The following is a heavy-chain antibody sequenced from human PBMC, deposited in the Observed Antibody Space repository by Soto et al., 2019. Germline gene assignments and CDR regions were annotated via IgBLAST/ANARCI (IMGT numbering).Heavy chain of an antibody. Sequence: SETLSLTCTVSGGSMGTYYWNWIRQPPGKPLEWIGYVDYTGSTNYNPSLKSRVTISVDTSNQFSLSLTSVTAADTAVYYCARDHYASGYVWFDLWGHGSLV. CDR2: VDYTGST. CDR1: GGSMGTYY. J-gene: IGHJ5*02. V-gene: IGHV4-59*01. D-gene: IGHD3-22*01. CDR3: ARDHYASGYVWFDL.